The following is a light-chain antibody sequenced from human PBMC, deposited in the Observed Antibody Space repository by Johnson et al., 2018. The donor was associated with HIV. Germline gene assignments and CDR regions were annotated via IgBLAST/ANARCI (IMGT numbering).Light chain of an antibody. CDR1: SSTIGNNY. Sequence: VLTQPPSVSAAPGQKVTISCSGSSSTIGNNYVSWYQPLPGRAPKLLLYEINKRPSGIPDRFSASTSGSSATLDITGLQTVDEAYNYWAGWDSSSLGAHYGVGTGTEVTVL. CDR2: EIN. V-gene: IGLV1-51*02. J-gene: IGLJ1*01. CDR3: AGWDSSSLGAHYG.